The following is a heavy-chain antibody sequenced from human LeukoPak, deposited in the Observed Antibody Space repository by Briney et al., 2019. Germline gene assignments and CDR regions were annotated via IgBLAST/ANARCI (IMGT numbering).Heavy chain of an antibody. J-gene: IGHJ4*02. D-gene: IGHD3-9*01. V-gene: IGHV4-34*01. CDR2: INHSRST. Sequence: SETLSLTCAVYGGSFSGYYWSWIRQPPGKGLEWIGEINHSRSTNYNPSLKSRVTISVDTSKNQFSLKLSSVTAADTAVYYCARVPFDWSWDYWGQGTLVTVSS. CDR3: ARVPFDWSWDY. CDR1: GGSFSGYY.